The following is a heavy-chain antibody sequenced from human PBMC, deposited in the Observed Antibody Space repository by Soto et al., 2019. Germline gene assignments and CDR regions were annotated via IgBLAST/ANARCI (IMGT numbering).Heavy chain of an antibody. J-gene: IGHJ4*02. CDR3: ASDQTYVYDSGGDYDY. V-gene: IGHV3-74*01. CDR1: GFTFSSYW. Sequence: EVQLVESGGGLVQPGGSLRLSCAASGFTFSSYWMHWVRQAPGKGLVWVSRINSDGSSTSYADSVKGRFTISRDNAKNSLNLQMNSLRAEDTAVYYCASDQTYVYDSGGDYDYWGQGTLVTVSS. CDR2: INSDGSST. D-gene: IGHD3-22*01.